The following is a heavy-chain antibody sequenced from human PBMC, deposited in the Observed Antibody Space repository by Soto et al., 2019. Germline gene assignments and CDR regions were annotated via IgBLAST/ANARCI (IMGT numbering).Heavy chain of an antibody. CDR2: ISYDGSDN. J-gene: IGHJ4*02. CDR3: AKGHYYGSGSYPRYYFDY. CDR1: GFTLVSYA. Sequence: HPGGSLRLSCEVSGFTLVSYAMHWVRQAPGKGLEWVSVISYDGSDNYYADSVKGRFTISRDNSKNTLYLQMNSLRAEDTAVYYCAKGHYYGSGSYPRYYFDYWGQGTLVTVSS. D-gene: IGHD3-10*01. V-gene: IGHV3-30*07.